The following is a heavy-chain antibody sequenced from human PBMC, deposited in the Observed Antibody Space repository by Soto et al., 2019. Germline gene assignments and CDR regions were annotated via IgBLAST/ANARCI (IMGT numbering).Heavy chain of an antibody. CDR1: GGSISGYY. CDR3: AKRVTTLPYYYYYYMDV. J-gene: IGHJ6*03. D-gene: IGHD4-17*01. CDR2: INHSGST. V-gene: IGHV4-34*01. Sequence: SETLSLTCAVYGGSISGYYWSWIRQPPGKGLEWIGEINHSGSTNYNPSLKSRLTISVDTSKNQFSLKLSSVTAADTAVYYCAKRVTTLPYYYYYYMDVWGKGTTVTVSS.